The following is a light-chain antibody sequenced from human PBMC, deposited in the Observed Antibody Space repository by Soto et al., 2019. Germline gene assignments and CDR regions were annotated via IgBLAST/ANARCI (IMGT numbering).Light chain of an antibody. J-gene: IGLJ1*01. CDR3: SSYTSSSTRV. CDR1: STDVGGYKY. V-gene: IGLV2-14*01. CDR2: EVN. Sequence: QSALTQPASVSGSPGQSITISCTGTSTDVGGYKYVSWYQQHPGTAPKLMIFEVNGRPSGVSDRFSGSKSGNTASLTISGLQAEDEADYYCSSYTSSSTRVFGTGTKLTVL.